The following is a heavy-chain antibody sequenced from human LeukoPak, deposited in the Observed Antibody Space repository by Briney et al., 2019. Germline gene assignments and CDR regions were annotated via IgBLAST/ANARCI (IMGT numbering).Heavy chain of an antibody. CDR2: IYHSGST. V-gene: IGHV4-4*02. D-gene: IGHD2-15*01. CDR1: GGSISSSNW. CDR3: ARVKGSSYHRQFDP. J-gene: IGHJ5*02. Sequence: SGTLSLTCAVSGGSISSSNWWSWVRQPPGKGLEWIGEIYHSGSTNYNPSLKSRVTISVDKSKNQFSLKLSSVTAADTAVYYCARVKGSSYHRQFDPWGQGTLVTVSS.